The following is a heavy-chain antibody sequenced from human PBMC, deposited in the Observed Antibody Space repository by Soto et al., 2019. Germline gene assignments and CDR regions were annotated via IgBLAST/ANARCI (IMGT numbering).Heavy chain of an antibody. J-gene: IGHJ6*02. CDR1: GFTFSSYG. Sequence: QVQLVESGGGVVQPERSLRLSCAASGFTFSSYGMHWVRQAPGKGLEWVAVISYDGSNKYYADSVKGRFTISRDNSKNTLYLQMNSLRAEDTAVYYCAKIVDTAMVAYYYDGMDVWGQGTTVTVSS. D-gene: IGHD5-18*01. V-gene: IGHV3-30*18. CDR3: AKIVDTAMVAYYYDGMDV. CDR2: ISYDGSNK.